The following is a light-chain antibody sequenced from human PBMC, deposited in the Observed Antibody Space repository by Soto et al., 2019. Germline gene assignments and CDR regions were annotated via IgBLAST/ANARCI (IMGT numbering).Light chain of an antibody. CDR3: QQRSNWPT. V-gene: IGKV3-11*01. Sequence: EIVLTQSPATLSLSPGERATLSCRASQSVNSYLAWYQQKPGRAPRLPIYDASNRATGIPARFSGSGSGTDFTLTISSLEPEDFAVYYCQQRSNWPTFGQGTRLEIK. J-gene: IGKJ5*01. CDR2: DAS. CDR1: QSVNSY.